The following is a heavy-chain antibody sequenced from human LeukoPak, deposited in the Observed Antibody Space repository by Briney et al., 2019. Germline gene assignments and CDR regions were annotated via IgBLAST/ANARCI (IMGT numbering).Heavy chain of an antibody. Sequence: NPSETLSLTCTVSGGSISSYYWSWIRQPPGKGLEWIGFIFYSGTTNYNPSLKSRVTISVDTSKNQFSLKLSSVTAADTAVYYCARDSEQNPYYDSSGYYSNYFDYWGQGTLVTVSS. CDR1: GGSISSYY. J-gene: IGHJ4*02. CDR2: IFYSGTT. CDR3: ARDSEQNPYYDSSGYYSNYFDY. V-gene: IGHV4-59*12. D-gene: IGHD3-22*01.